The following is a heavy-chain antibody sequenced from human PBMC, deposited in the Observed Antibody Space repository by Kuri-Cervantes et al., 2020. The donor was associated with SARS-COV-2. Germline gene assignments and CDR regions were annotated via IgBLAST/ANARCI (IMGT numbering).Heavy chain of an antibody. Sequence: GESLKISCAASGFTFSSYSMNWVRQAPGKGLEWVSYISSSSSTIYYADPVKGRFTISRDNAKNSLYLQMNSLRDEDTAVYYCARDGVKDDYGFSSYWGQGTLVTVSS. V-gene: IGHV3-48*02. J-gene: IGHJ4*02. CDR1: GFTFSSYS. D-gene: IGHD4-17*01. CDR2: ISSSSSTI. CDR3: ARDGVKDDYGFSSY.